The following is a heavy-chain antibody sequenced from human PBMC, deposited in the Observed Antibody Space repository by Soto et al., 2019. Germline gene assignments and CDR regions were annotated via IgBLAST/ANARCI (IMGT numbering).Heavy chain of an antibody. CDR3: ANAGEAVAGTFGYYYYCMDV. J-gene: IGHJ6*02. CDR1: GFTFSSYA. D-gene: IGHD6-19*01. Sequence: RGSLRLSCAASGFTFSSYAMSWVRQAPGKGLEWVSAINGSGGSTYYADSVKGRFTISSDNSKNTQYLQQNSLRAEDTAVYYCANAGEAVAGTFGYYYYCMDVWGQGTTVTVSS. V-gene: IGHV3-23*01. CDR2: INGSGGST.